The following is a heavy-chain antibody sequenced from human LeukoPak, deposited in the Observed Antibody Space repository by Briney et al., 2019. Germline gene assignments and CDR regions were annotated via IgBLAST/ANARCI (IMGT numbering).Heavy chain of an antibody. D-gene: IGHD6-6*01. J-gene: IGHJ4*02. V-gene: IGHV3-21*01. CDR2: ITSSSSYI. CDR1: GFTFSSYG. CDR3: ARSYSSSRGTFDY. Sequence: PGGSLRLSCAASGFTFSSYGMDWVRQAPGKGLEWVSSITSSSSYIYYADSVKGRFTISRDNAKNSLYLQMNSLRAEDTAVYYCARSYSSSRGTFDYWGQGTLVTVSS.